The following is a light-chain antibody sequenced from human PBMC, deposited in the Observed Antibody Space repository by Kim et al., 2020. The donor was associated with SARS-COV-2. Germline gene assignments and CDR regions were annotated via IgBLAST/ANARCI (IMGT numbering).Light chain of an antibody. CDR1: QSVSSSY. Sequence: EIVLTQSPGTLSLSPGERATLSCRASQSVSSSYLAWYQQKPGQAPRLLIYAASSRATGIPDRFSGSGSETDFTLTISRLEPEDCAVYYCQQYRTTPRTFGGGTKVDIK. CDR2: AAS. V-gene: IGKV3-20*01. J-gene: IGKJ4*02. CDR3: QQYRTTPRT.